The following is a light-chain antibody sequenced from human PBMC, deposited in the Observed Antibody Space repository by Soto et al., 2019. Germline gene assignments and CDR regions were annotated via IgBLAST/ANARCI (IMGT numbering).Light chain of an antibody. J-gene: IGLJ2*01. CDR3: AAWDDSLSGPVV. CDR2: RNN. V-gene: IGLV1-47*01. CDR1: SSNIGSNY. Sequence: QSVLTQPPSASGTPGQRVTISCSGSSSNIGSNYVYWYQQLPGTAPKLLIYRNNQRPSGVPDRFSGSKSGTSASLAISGLRSEDEADYYCAAWDDSLSGPVVFGGGTMVTVL.